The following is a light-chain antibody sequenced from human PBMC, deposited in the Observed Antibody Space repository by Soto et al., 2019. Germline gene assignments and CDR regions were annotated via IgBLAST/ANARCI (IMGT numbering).Light chain of an antibody. V-gene: IGKV1-9*01. CDR3: QQFHSYPRT. CDR2: AAS. Sequence: DIHITHSPSSVSASVGDRVSITCRASQGISNFLAWYQQKPGKAPKLLIFAASSLQSGVPSRFSGSGSGTEFTLTITSLQPEDFATYCCQQFHSYPRTFGQGTKVDIK. J-gene: IGKJ1*01. CDR1: QGISNF.